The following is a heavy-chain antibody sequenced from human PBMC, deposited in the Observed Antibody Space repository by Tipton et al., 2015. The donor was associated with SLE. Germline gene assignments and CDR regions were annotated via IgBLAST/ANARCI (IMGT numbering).Heavy chain of an antibody. CDR3: AREYFDISTGYPFDY. D-gene: IGHD3-9*01. CDR1: DFSISSDFY. J-gene: IGHJ4*02. CDR2: ISHSGTA. V-gene: IGHV4-38-2*02. Sequence: TLSLTCAVSDFSISSDFYWGWIRQPPGRGLEYLGGISHSGTAYYNSSRKSRVTISIDTSKNQFSLKLSSVTAADTAVYYCAREYFDISTGYPFDYWGQGTLVTVSS.